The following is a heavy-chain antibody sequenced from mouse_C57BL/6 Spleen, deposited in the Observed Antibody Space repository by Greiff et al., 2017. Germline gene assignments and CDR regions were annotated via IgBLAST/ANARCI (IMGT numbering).Heavy chain of an antibody. D-gene: IGHD1-1*01. CDR2: IYPGDGDT. J-gene: IGHJ3*01. V-gene: IGHV1-82*01. CDR1: GYAFSSSW. CDR3: ARGYGSSPWFAY. Sequence: VQVVESGPELVKPGASVKISCKASGYAFSSSWMNWVKQRPGKGLEWIGRIYPGDGDTNYNGKFKGKATLTADKSSSTAYMQLSSLTSEDSAVYFCARGYGSSPWFAYWGQGTLVTVSA.